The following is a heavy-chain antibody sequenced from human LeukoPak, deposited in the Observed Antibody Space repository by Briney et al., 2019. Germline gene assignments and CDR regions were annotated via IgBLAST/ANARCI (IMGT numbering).Heavy chain of an antibody. CDR3: ARETDYDFWSGYAYYYYGMDV. Sequence: SGTLSLTCAVSGGSFSGYYWSWLRQPPGKGLEWIGEINHSGSTKYNPALKNRATISVETSKNQLALKLSSVTAADRAVYYCARETDYDFWSGYAYYYYGMDVWGQGTTVTVSS. CDR1: GGSFSGYY. J-gene: IGHJ6*02. D-gene: IGHD3-3*01. V-gene: IGHV4-34*01. CDR2: INHSGST.